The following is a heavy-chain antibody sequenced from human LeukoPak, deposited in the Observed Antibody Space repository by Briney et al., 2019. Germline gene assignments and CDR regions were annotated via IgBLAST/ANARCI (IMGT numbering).Heavy chain of an antibody. Sequence: GASVKVSCKAFGGTFSSYTISWVRQAPGQGLEWMGGIIPIFGTANYAQKFQGRVTITADESTSTAYMELSSLRSEDTAVYYCASFIEYYGMDVWGQGTTVTVSS. J-gene: IGHJ6*02. CDR3: ASFIEYYGMDV. CDR1: GGTFSSYT. V-gene: IGHV1-69*13. D-gene: IGHD1-26*01. CDR2: IIPIFGTA.